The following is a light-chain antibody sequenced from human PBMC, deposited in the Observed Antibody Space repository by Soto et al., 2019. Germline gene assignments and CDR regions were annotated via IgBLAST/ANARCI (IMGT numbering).Light chain of an antibody. J-gene: IGLJ1*01. CDR3: AAWDDSLIGYV. CDR2: NNN. CDR1: SSNIGSNT. Sequence: QSVLTQPPSTSGTPGQRVTISCSVSSSNIGSNTVSWCQQLPGTAPKPLIYNNNQRPSGVPDRFSGSKSGTSASLAISGLQSEDEADYYCAAWDDSLIGYVFGTGTKVTVL. V-gene: IGLV1-44*01.